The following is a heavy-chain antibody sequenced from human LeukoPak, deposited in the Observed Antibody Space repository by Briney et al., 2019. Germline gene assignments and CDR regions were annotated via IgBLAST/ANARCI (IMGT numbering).Heavy chain of an antibody. V-gene: IGHV4-31*03. D-gene: IGHD2-2*01. CDR2: IYYSGST. Sequence: SQTLSLTCTVSGGSNSSGGYYWSWIRQHPGKGLEWIGYIYYSGSTYYNPSLKSRVTISVDTSKNQFSLKLSSVTAADTAVYYCAKSTSCCYSWFDPWGQGTLVTVSS. CDR3: AKSTSCCYSWFDP. CDR1: GGSNSSGGYY. J-gene: IGHJ5*02.